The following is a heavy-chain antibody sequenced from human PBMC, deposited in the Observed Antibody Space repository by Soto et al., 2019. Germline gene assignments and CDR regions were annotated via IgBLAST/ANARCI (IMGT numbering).Heavy chain of an antibody. D-gene: IGHD3-22*01. CDR2: IIPIFGTA. Sequence: SVKVSCKGSGGTFSSYAISWVRQAPGQGLEWMGGIIPIFGTANYAQKFQGRVTITADESTSTAYMELSSLRSEDTAVYYCARGYYDSGRRYYYGMDVWGQGTTVTVSS. CDR1: GGTFSSYA. J-gene: IGHJ6*02. CDR3: ARGYYDSGRRYYYGMDV. V-gene: IGHV1-69*13.